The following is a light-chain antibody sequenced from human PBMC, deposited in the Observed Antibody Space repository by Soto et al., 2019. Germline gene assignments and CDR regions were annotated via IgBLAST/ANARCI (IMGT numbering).Light chain of an antibody. Sequence: QSALTQPASVSGSPGQSITISCTGTNSDVGSYNLVSWYQHHPGKAPKLMIYEENKRPSGISDRFSGSKSGNTASLTISGLQGEDEADYFCCSYAGRSTFPSVFGRGTKLTVL. CDR2: EEN. CDR3: CSYAGRSTFPSV. J-gene: IGLJ1*01. CDR1: NSDVGSYNL. V-gene: IGLV2-23*02.